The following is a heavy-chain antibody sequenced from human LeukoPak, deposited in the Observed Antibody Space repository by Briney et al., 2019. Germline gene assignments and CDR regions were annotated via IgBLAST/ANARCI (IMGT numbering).Heavy chain of an antibody. CDR2: IIPIFGTA. V-gene: IGHV1-69*13. D-gene: IGHD2-2*01. CDR1: GGTFSSYA. Sequence: SVKVSCKASGGTFSSYAISWVRQAPGQGLEWMGGIIPIFGTANYAQKFQGRLTITADESTSTAYMELSSLRSEDTAVYYCARTKDIVVVPAALSYYFDYWGQGTLVTVSS. J-gene: IGHJ4*02. CDR3: ARTKDIVVVPAALSYYFDY.